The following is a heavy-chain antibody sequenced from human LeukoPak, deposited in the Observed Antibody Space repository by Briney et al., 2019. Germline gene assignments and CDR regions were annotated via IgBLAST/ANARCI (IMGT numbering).Heavy chain of an antibody. CDR3: ARDRYSSGWYYYYGMDV. D-gene: IGHD6-19*01. Sequence: SETLSLTCTVSGGSISSGGYYWSWIRQHPGKGLEWIGYIYYSGSTYYNQSLKSRVTISVDTSKNQFSLKLSSVTAADTAVYYCARDRYSSGWYYYYGMDVWGQGTTVTVSS. J-gene: IGHJ6*02. V-gene: IGHV4-31*03. CDR1: GGSISSGGYY. CDR2: IYYSGST.